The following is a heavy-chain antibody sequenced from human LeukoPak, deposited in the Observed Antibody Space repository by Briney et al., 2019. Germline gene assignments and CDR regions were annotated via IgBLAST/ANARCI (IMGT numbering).Heavy chain of an antibody. CDR2: IYHSGRT. CDR1: GYSISSGYY. CDR3: ARGLFRKWQQLARHGNNWFDP. J-gene: IGHJ5*02. V-gene: IGHV4-38-2*02. D-gene: IGHD6-13*01. Sequence: ASETLSLTCTVSGYSISSGYYWGWIRQPPGKGLEWIGSIYHSGRTFYNPSLKSRVTISVDTSKNQFSLKLSSVTAADTAVYYCARGLFRKWQQLARHGNNWFDPWGQGTLVTVSS.